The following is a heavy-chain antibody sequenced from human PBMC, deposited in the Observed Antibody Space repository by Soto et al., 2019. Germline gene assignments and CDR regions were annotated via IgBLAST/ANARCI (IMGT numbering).Heavy chain of an antibody. D-gene: IGHD5-12*01. Sequence: ASVKVSCKASGYTFTSYYMHGVRQAPGQGLEWMGIINPSGGSTSYAQKSQGRVTMTRDTSTSTVYMELSSLRSEDTAVYYCARAGPSSGSYYYYYGMDVWGQGTTVTVSS. J-gene: IGHJ6*02. CDR1: GYTFTSYY. CDR2: INPSGGST. CDR3: ARAGPSSGSYYYYYGMDV. V-gene: IGHV1-46*01.